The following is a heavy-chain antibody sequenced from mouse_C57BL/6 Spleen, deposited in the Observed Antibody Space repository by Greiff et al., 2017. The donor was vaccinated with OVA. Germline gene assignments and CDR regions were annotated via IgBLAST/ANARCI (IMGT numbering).Heavy chain of an antibody. D-gene: IGHD2-1*01. Sequence: VQLQESGAELVRPGASVKLSCKASGYTFTDYYINWVKQRPGQGLEWIARIYPGSGNTYYNEKFKGKATLTAEKSSSTAYMQLSSLTSEDSAVYFCARRGNYEGYFDYWGQGTTLTVSS. CDR1: GYTFTDYY. CDR2: IYPGSGNT. J-gene: IGHJ2*01. CDR3: ARRGNYEGYFDY. V-gene: IGHV1-76*01.